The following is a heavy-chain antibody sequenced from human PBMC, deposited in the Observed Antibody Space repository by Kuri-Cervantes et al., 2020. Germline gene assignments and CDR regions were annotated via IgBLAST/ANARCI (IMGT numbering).Heavy chain of an antibody. CDR1: GYTFTSYG. J-gene: IGHJ4*02. CDR3: ASWVGKTIFGYYFDY. CDR2: ISAYNGNT. D-gene: IGHD3-3*01. Sequence: ASVQVSCKASGYTFTSYGISWVRQAPGQGLEWMGWISAYNGNTNYAQKLQGRVTMTRDTSTSTVYMELSSLRSEDTAVYYCASWVGKTIFGYYFDYWGQGTLVTVSS. V-gene: IGHV1-18*01.